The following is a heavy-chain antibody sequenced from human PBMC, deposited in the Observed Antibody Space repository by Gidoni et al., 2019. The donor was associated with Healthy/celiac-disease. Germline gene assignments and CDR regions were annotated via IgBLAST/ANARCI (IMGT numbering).Heavy chain of an antibody. CDR2: IFSNDEK. D-gene: IGHD6-19*01. CDR1: GFSLSNARMG. CDR3: ARIRWVSSGWYDPYYYYYYGMDV. V-gene: IGHV2-26*01. Sequence: QVTLKESGPVLVKPTETLTLTCTVSGFSLSNARMGVSWIRQPPGKALEWLAHIFSNDEKSYSTSLKSRLTISKDTSKSQVVLTMTNMDPVDTATYYCARIRWVSSGWYDPYYYYYYGMDVWGQGTTVTVSS. J-gene: IGHJ6*02.